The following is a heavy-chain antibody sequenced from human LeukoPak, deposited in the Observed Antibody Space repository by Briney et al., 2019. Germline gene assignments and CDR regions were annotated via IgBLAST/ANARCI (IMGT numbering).Heavy chain of an antibody. CDR3: ARGGEEGDYYGLVY. D-gene: IGHD3-10*01. CDR1: GYTFTNYG. J-gene: IGHJ4*02. V-gene: IGHV1-18*04. CDR2: ISAYNGNT. Sequence: GASVKVSCKASGYTFTNYGISWVRQAPGQGLGWMGLISAYNGNTNYAQKVQGRGTMTTDTSTSTAHMELRSLRSDDTAVYYCARGGEEGDYYGLVYWGQGTLVTVSS.